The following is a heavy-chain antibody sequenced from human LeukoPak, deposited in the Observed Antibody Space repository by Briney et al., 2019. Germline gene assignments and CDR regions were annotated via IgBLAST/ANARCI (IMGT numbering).Heavy chain of an antibody. CDR1: GYTFTGYY. V-gene: IGHV1-2*02. CDR2: INPNSGGT. D-gene: IGHD2-2*01. Sequence: ASVKVSCKASGYTFTGYYMHWVRQAPGQGLEWMGWINPNSGGTNYAQKFQGRATMTRDTSISTAYMELSRLRSDDTAVYYCARDGGGYCSSTSCYSNDAFDIWGQGTMVTVSS. CDR3: ARDGGGYCSSTSCYSNDAFDI. J-gene: IGHJ3*02.